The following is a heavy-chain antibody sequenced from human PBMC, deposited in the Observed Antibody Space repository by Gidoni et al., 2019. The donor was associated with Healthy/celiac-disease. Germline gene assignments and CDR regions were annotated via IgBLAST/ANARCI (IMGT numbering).Heavy chain of an antibody. D-gene: IGHD3-9*01. Sequence: QVQLQESGPGLVKPSQTLSLTCTVSGGSISSGGYSWSWIRQHPGKGLEWIGYTSYSGSTYYNPSLKSRVTISVDTSKTQFSLKLSSVTAADTAVYYCARGSDILTGYSFDYWGQGTLVTVSS. CDR2: TSYSGST. CDR3: ARGSDILTGYSFDY. V-gene: IGHV4-31*03. J-gene: IGHJ4*02. CDR1: GGSISSGGYS.